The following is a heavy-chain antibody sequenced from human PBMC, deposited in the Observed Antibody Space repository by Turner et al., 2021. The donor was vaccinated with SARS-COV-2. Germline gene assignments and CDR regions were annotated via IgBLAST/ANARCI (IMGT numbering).Heavy chain of an antibody. CDR3: VKDQVSANMKTFEY. D-gene: IGHD2-8*01. V-gene: IGHV3-9*01. J-gene: IGHJ4*02. Sequence: VQLVESGGGVVQPGRSLRLSCAASGFNFGKSAMHWVRQGPGKGLEWVAGINWSSGTIHYADSVEGRFSISRDNAKNSVYLQMSSLRVEDTAVYYCVKDQVSANMKTFEYWGQGTLVTVSS. CDR1: GFNFGKSA. CDR2: INWSSGTI.